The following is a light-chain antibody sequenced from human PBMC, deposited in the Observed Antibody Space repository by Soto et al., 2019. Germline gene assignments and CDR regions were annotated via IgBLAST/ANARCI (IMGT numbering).Light chain of an antibody. CDR2: GAS. V-gene: IGKV3-20*01. Sequence: EMGLRQSPGTLSFSPGERATLSSRASQSVSRSYLAWYQQKPGQAPRLLIYGASSRATGIPVRFTGGGSGTDFTLTISRLEPEDFAVYYCQQHVSSPITFGQGTRLEIK. J-gene: IGKJ5*01. CDR3: QQHVSSPIT. CDR1: QSVSRSY.